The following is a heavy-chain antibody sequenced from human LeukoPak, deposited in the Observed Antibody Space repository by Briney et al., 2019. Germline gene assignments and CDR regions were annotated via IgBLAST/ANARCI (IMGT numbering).Heavy chain of an antibody. CDR2: IYSGGST. CDR3: ARDHDSSGYYYY. Sequence: GGSLRLSCAASGFTVSSNYMSWVRQAPGKGLEWVSVIYSGGSTYYADTVKGRFTISGDNSKNTLYLQMNSLRAEDTAVYYCARDHDSSGYYYYWGQGTLVTVSS. D-gene: IGHD3-22*01. CDR1: GFTVSSNY. J-gene: IGHJ4*02. V-gene: IGHV3-53*01.